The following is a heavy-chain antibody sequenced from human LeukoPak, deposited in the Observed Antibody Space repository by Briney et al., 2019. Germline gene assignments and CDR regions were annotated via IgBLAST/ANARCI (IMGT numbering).Heavy chain of an antibody. J-gene: IGHJ1*01. CDR3: STRILTERNVY. V-gene: IGHV3-15*07. D-gene: IGHD2-15*01. Sequence: GGSLRLSCAASGLISKDAWMTWVRQAPGRGLEWVGRIKSKTDGASIDYAAPVKGRFTISRDDSKDTLYLQMDGLKADDTAVYYCSTRILTERNVYWGQGTLVTVSS. CDR1: GLISKDAW. CDR2: IKSKTDGASI.